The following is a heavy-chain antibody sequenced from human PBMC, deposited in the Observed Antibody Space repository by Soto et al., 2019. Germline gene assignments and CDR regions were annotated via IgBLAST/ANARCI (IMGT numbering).Heavy chain of an antibody. CDR1: GFTFSSYS. V-gene: IGHV3-21*01. D-gene: IGHD2-21*02. CDR2: ISSSSSYI. Sequence: EVQLVEAGGGLVKPGGSLRLSCAASGFTFSSYSMNWVRQAPGKGLEWVSSISSSSSYIYYADSVKGRFTISRDNAKNSQYLQMNSLRAEDTAVYYCARGSIVVVTAMADYWGQGTLVTVSS. CDR3: ARGSIVVVTAMADY. J-gene: IGHJ4*02.